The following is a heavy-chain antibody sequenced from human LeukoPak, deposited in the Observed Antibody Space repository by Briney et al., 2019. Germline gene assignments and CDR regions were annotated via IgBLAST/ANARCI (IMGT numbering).Heavy chain of an antibody. V-gene: IGHV4-39*01. CDR3: ARLSGWYRTVYFDY. Sequence: KPSETLSLTCTVSGGSISSSSYYWGWIRQPPGKGLEWIGSIYYSGSTYYNPSLKSRVTISVDTSKNQFSLKLSSVTAADTAVYYCARLSGWYRTVYFDYWGRGTLVAVSS. CDR1: GGSISSSSYY. J-gene: IGHJ4*02. D-gene: IGHD6-19*01. CDR2: IYYSGST.